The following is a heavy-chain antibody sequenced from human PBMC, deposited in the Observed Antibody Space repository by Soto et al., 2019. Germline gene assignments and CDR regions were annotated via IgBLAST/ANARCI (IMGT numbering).Heavy chain of an antibody. J-gene: IGHJ4*02. V-gene: IGHV4-59*01. Sequence: SETLSLTCTVSGGSISSYYWSWTRQPPGKGLEWIGYIYHSGSTNYNPSLKSRVTISVDTSKNQFSLKLTSVTAADTAVYYCARVGYYDSSGYYYFDYWGQGTLVTVSS. CDR3: ARVGYYDSSGYYYFDY. CDR2: IYHSGST. CDR1: GGSISSYY. D-gene: IGHD3-22*01.